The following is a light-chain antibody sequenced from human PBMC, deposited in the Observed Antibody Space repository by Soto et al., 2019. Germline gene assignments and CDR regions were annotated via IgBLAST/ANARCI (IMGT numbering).Light chain of an antibody. Sequence: EIVRKQSPATLSVSPGETATLSCRASQIVAFHLAWYQQKPGQGPRLLIYGAFTRATGIPARFSGSGSGTEFTLTISSLQSEDFAVYYCQQYKKWPPLTFGGGTKVEIK. CDR1: QIVAFH. CDR2: GAF. J-gene: IGKJ4*01. CDR3: QQYKKWPPLT. V-gene: IGKV3-15*01.